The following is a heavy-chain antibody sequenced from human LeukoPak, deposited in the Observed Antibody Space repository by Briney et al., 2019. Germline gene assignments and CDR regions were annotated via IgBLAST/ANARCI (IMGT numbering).Heavy chain of an antibody. D-gene: IGHD4-11*01. V-gene: IGHV3-64*01. Sequence: PGGSLRLSCAASGFTFSSYAMHWVRQAPGKGLEYVSAISSNGGGTYYANSVKGRFTISRDNSKNTLYLQMGSLRAEDMAVYYCARDATYYSNFNWFDPWGQGTLVTVSS. CDR2: ISSNGGGT. CDR1: GFTFSSYA. J-gene: IGHJ5*02. CDR3: ARDATYYSNFNWFDP.